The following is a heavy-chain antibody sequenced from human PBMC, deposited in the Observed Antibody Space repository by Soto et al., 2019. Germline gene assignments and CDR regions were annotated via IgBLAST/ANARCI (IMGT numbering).Heavy chain of an antibody. CDR1: GFNFSTCW. V-gene: IGHV3-66*01. Sequence: GGSLRLSCAASGFNFSTCWIMWVRQAPGKGLEWVSVIYSGGRTYYADSVKGRFTISRDNSKNTLYLQMKSLRAEDTAVYYCARSIVGYSSGWFYFDYWGQGTLVTVSS. D-gene: IGHD6-19*01. J-gene: IGHJ4*02. CDR3: ARSIVGYSSGWFYFDY. CDR2: IYSGGRT.